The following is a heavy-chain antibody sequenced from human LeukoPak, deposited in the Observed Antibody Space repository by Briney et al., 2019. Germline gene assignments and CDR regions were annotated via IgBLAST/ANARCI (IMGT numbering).Heavy chain of an antibody. J-gene: IGHJ5*02. CDR3: ASEKGYCSGGSCYSSGFDP. D-gene: IGHD2-15*01. Sequence: PSETLSLTCTVSGGSISSCYGTWIRQPPGKGLEWIGYLDYSGSTNYNPSLKSRVTISVDTSKNQFSLKLNSVTAADTAVYYCASEKGYCSGGSCYSSGFDPWGQGTLVTVSS. CDR1: GGSISSCY. V-gene: IGHV4-59*01. CDR2: LDYSGST.